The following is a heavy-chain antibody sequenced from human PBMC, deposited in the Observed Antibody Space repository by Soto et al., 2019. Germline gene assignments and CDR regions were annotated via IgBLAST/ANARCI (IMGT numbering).Heavy chain of an antibody. J-gene: IGHJ4*02. V-gene: IGHV3-23*01. CDR2: ISGYGRST. CDR1: GFTFSSYA. D-gene: IGHD3-22*01. Sequence: PGGSLRLSCAASGFTFSSYAMSCVRQAPGKGLEWVSRISGYGRSTWYADSVRGRSNISRDNSKNTLSLQMNSLRAEDTAVYYCAKETHYDSSGPLDYWGQGTLVTVSS. CDR3: AKETHYDSSGPLDY.